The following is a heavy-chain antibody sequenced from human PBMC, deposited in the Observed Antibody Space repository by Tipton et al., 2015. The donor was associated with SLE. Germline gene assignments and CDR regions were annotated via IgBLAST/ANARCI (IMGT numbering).Heavy chain of an antibody. CDR2: ISSSSSYI. J-gene: IGHJ6*02. Sequence: SLRLSCAASGFTFSSYSMNWVRQAPGKGLEWVSSISSSSSYIYYADSVKGRFTISRDNAKNSLYLQMNSLRAEDTAVYYCARGSAAGQSDYYGMDVWGQGTTVTVSS. V-gene: IGHV3-21*01. CDR3: ARGSAAGQSDYYGMDV. CDR1: GFTFSSYS. D-gene: IGHD6-13*01.